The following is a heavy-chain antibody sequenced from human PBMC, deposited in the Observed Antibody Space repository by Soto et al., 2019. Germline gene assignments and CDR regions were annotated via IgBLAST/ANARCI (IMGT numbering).Heavy chain of an antibody. CDR2: IYSGGSA. CDR1: GFLFSSNY. D-gene: IGHD3-22*01. Sequence: GGSLRLSCAASGFLFSSNYMSWVRQAPGKGLEWVSVIYSGGSAYYGDSVKGRFTISRHNSKNTLYLQMNSLRVEDTAVYYCARVVGFTYFDYWGQGTLVTVSS. V-gene: IGHV3-53*04. CDR3: ARVVGFTYFDY. J-gene: IGHJ4*02.